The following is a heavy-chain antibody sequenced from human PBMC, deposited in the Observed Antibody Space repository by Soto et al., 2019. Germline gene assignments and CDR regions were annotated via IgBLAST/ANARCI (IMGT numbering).Heavy chain of an antibody. D-gene: IGHD3-10*01. CDR1: GFTFSSHT. CDR2: ITSTSSTK. V-gene: IGHV3-48*02. J-gene: IGHJ6*02. CDR3: ARRITMVRGPYYYYAMDV. Sequence: GGSLILSCAASGFTFSSHTMNWVRQAPGKGLEWISYITSTSSTKNYADSVKGRFTISRDSANNSLYLQMNSLRDEDTAVYYCARRITMVRGPYYYYAMDVWGQGTTVTVSS.